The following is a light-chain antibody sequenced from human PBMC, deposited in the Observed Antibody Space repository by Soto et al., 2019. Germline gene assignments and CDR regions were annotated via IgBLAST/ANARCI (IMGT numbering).Light chain of an antibody. CDR2: GAS. CDR1: QGVSSS. J-gene: IGKJ1*01. Sequence: EVVMTQSPATLSVSPGDTATLSCRASQGVSSSLAWHQQKPGQAPRLLIYGASTRATGVPARFSGSGSGTEFTLTISRLQSEDFAVYYCQQYYNWRPRFGQGTKVDIK. V-gene: IGKV3-15*01. CDR3: QQYYNWRPR.